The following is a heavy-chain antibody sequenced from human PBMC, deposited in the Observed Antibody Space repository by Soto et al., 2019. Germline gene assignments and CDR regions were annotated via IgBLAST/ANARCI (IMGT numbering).Heavy chain of an antibody. CDR3: ARLNTLSDYFDY. CDR2: IYSGGST. Sequence: GGSLRLSCAASGFTVSSNYMSWVRQAPGKGLEWVSVIYSGGSTYYADSVKGRFTISRDNSKNTLYLQMNSLRAEDTAVYYCARLNTLSDYFDYWGQGTLVTVSS. CDR1: GFTVSSNY. J-gene: IGHJ4*02. V-gene: IGHV3-53*01.